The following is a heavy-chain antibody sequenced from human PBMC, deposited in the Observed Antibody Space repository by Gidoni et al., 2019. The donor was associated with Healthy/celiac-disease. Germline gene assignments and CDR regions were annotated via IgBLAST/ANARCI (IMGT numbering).Heavy chain of an antibody. CDR3: ARLYYYDSSGYFRGFWFDP. J-gene: IGHJ5*02. CDR2: IYYSGST. CDR1: GGSLSSYY. Sequence: QVQLQESGPGLVKPSETLSLTCTVSGGSLSSYYWSWIRQPPGKGLEWIGYIYYSGSTNYNPSLKSRVTISVDTSKNQFSLKLSSVTAADTAVYYCARLYYYDSSGYFRGFWFDPWGQGTLVTVSS. D-gene: IGHD3-22*01. V-gene: IGHV4-59*01.